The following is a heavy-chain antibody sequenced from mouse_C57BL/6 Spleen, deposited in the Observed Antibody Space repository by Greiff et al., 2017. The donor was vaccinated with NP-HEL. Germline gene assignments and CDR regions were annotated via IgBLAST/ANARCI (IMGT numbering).Heavy chain of an antibody. CDR2: IYPGDGDT. Sequence: QVQLQQSGPELVKPGASVKISCKASGYAFSSSWMNWVKQRPGKGLEWIGRIYPGDGDTNYNGKFKGKATLTADKSSSTAYMQLSSLTSEDSAVYFCAREDYSNFWFAYWGQGTLVTVSA. J-gene: IGHJ3*01. D-gene: IGHD2-5*01. CDR3: AREDYSNFWFAY. CDR1: GYAFSSSW. V-gene: IGHV1-82*01.